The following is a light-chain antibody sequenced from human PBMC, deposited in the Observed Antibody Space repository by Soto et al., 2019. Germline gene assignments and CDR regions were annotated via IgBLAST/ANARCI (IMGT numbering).Light chain of an antibody. J-gene: IGKJ1*01. CDR2: GAS. V-gene: IGKV3-20*01. CDR1: QSVSSSY. CDR3: QQYSTYTPRT. Sequence: EIELTQSPGTLSLSPGERATLSCRASQSVSSSYLAWYQQKPGQAPRLLIYGASTRATGIPARFSGSGSGTEFTLTISSLQPDDFATYYCQQYSTYTPRTFGQGTKVDIK.